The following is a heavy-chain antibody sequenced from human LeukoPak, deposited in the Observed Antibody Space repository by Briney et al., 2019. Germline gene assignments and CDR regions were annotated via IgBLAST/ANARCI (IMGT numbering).Heavy chain of an antibody. D-gene: IGHD2-15*01. Sequence: ASVKVSCKASGYTFTSYGISWVRQAPGQGLEWMGWISAYNGNTNYAQKLQGRVTMTTDTSTSTAYMELRSLRSDDTAVYYCARDRIQKWSDAFDIWGQGTMVTVSS. CDR3: ARDRIQKWSDAFDI. CDR2: ISAYNGNT. V-gene: IGHV1-18*01. J-gene: IGHJ3*02. CDR1: GYTFTSYG.